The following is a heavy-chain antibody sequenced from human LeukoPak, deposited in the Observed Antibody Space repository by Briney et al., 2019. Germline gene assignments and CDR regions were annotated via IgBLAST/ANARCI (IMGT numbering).Heavy chain of an antibody. D-gene: IGHD3-22*01. CDR2: FDPEDGET. CDR3: ATGYYDSSGYYPKH. CDR1: GYTLTELS. J-gene: IGHJ1*01. Sequence: ASVKVSCKVSGYTLTELSMHWVRQAPGKGLEWMGGFDPEDGETIYAQKFQGRVTMTEDTSTDTAYMALSSLRSEDTAVYYCATGYYDSSGYYPKHWGQGTLVTVSS. V-gene: IGHV1-24*01.